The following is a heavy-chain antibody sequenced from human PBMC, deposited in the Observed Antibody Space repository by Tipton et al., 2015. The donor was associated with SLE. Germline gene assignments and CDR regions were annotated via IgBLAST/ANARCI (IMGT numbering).Heavy chain of an antibody. J-gene: IGHJ3*02. V-gene: IGHV4-34*01. CDR2: ISHSGST. D-gene: IGHD3-16*01. CDR1: GGSFSGYY. Sequence: TLSLTCAVYGGSFSGYYWSWIRQPPGKGLEWIGEISHSGSTNYNPSLKSRVTISVDTSKNQFSLKLSSVTAADTAVYYCAREKGDAYPNLVAFDIWGQGTMVTVSS. CDR3: AREKGDAYPNLVAFDI.